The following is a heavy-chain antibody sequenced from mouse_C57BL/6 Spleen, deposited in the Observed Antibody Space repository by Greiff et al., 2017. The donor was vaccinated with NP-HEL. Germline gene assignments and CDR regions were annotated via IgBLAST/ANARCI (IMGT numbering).Heavy chain of an antibody. V-gene: IGHV1-82*01. D-gene: IGHD1-1*01. CDR1: GYAFSSSW. CDR3: ARGSTAVADV. CDR2: IYPGDGDT. J-gene: IGHJ1*03. Sequence: VQLQQSGPELVKPGASVKISCKASGYAFSSSWMNWVKQRPGTGLEWIGRIYPGDGDTNYNGKFKGKATLTADKSSSTAYMQLSSLTSEDSAVYFCARGSTAVADVWGTGTTVTVSS.